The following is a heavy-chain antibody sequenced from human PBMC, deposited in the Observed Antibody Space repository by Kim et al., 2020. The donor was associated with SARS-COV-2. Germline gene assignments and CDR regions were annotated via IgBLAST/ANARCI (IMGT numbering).Heavy chain of an antibody. V-gene: IGHV3-23*01. CDR1: GFTFNIYA. CDR2: IIGNGANT. Sequence: GGSLRLSCAASGFTFNIYAMSWVRQAPGKGPEWVSGIIGNGANTFYADAVKGRFTISRDNAKTTLYLQMSSLRAEDTAVYYCTRGGAAYCSGGNCYFGHWGQGTVVTVSS. J-gene: IGHJ4*02. D-gene: IGHD2-15*01. CDR3: TRGGAAYCSGGNCYFGH.